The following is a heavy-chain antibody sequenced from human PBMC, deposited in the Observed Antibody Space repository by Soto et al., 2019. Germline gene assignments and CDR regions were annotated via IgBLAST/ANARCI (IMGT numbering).Heavy chain of an antibody. D-gene: IGHD4-17*01. CDR1: GGSISGGVGGLYY. CDR3: AREVIPLTTDWYFDL. CDR2: IYDSGST. V-gene: IGHV4-30-4*01. Sequence: QLQLRESGPGLVKPSATLSRTCTVSGGSISGGVGGLYYWSWIRQPPGKGLEWIGYIYDSGSTYYTPSLKSRVTISVDTSKNQCSLRLSSVTAADTAVYYCAREVIPLTTDWYFDLWGRGTLVTVSS. J-gene: IGHJ2*01.